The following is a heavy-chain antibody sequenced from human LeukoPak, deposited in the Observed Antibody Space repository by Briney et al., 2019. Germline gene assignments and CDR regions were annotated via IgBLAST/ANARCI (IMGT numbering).Heavy chain of an antibody. J-gene: IGHJ4*02. V-gene: IGHV5-51*01. CDR3: ARYEMECTITNCYSRHLDY. CDR2: IYPDDSDT. D-gene: IGHD2-2*01. CDR1: GYSFSRHW. Sequence: GESLRISCEGSGYSFSRHWIAWVRQTPEKGLEWMGIIYPDDSDTKYSPSLEGHVTISADKSTSTAYLQWTSLSASDTPMYFCARYEMECTITNCYSRHLDYWGQGTLVTVSS.